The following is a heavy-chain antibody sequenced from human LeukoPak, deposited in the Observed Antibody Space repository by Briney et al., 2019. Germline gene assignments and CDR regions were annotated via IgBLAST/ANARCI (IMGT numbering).Heavy chain of an antibody. V-gene: IGHV3-30-3*01. D-gene: IGHD6-13*01. CDR2: ISYDGSNK. J-gene: IGHJ4*02. Sequence: GGSLRLSCAASGFTFSSYAMHWVRQAPGKGLEWVEVISYDGSNKYYADSVKGRFTISRDNSKNTLYLQMNSLRAEDTAVYYCASCPRAANFDYWGQGPLVTVSS. CDR1: GFTFSSYA. CDR3: ASCPRAANFDY.